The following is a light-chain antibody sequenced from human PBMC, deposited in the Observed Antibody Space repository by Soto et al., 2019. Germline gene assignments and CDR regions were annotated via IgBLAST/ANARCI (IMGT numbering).Light chain of an antibody. Sequence: QSVLTQPPSVPGAPGQRVIISCTGSNSNIGAGYDVHWYQQLPGTAPKLLIYGNNNRPSGVPDRFSGSKSGTSASLAITGLQAEDEADYYCQSYDSSLSGYVVFGGGTKLTVL. V-gene: IGLV1-40*01. CDR3: QSYDSSLSGYVV. J-gene: IGLJ2*01. CDR1: NSNIGAGYD. CDR2: GNN.